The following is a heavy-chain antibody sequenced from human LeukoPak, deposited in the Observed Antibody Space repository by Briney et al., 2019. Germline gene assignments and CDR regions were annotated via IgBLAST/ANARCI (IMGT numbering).Heavy chain of an antibody. CDR3: ARSDSGSWEWYFDL. CDR1: GGSISSGGYY. V-gene: IGHV4-31*03. D-gene: IGHD6-13*01. J-gene: IGHJ2*01. CDR2: IYYSGST. Sequence: SETLSLTCTVSGGSISSGGYYWSWIRQRPGKGLEWIGYIYYSGSTYFNPSLKSRVTISVDTSKNQFSLKLTSVTAADTAVYYCARSDSGSWEWYFDLWGRGTLVTVSS.